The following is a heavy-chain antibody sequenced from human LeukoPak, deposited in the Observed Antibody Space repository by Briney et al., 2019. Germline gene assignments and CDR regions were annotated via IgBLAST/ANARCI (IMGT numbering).Heavy chain of an antibody. D-gene: IGHD6-19*01. Sequence: GGSLRLSCAASGFTFSSYGMRWVRQAPGKGLEWVAVISYDGSNKYYADSVKGRFTISRDNSKNTLYLQMNSLRAEDTAVYYCAKDYRYSSGWYPSQLIDYWGQGTLVTVSS. CDR1: GFTFSSYG. J-gene: IGHJ4*02. CDR2: ISYDGSNK. CDR3: AKDYRYSSGWYPSQLIDY. V-gene: IGHV3-30*18.